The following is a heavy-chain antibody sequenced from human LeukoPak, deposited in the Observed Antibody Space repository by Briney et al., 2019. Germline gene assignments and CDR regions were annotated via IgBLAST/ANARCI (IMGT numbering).Heavy chain of an antibody. CDR3: ARGLRYDSSGYYRYYYYYYGMDV. D-gene: IGHD3-22*01. J-gene: IGHJ6*02. V-gene: IGHV4-34*01. CDR1: GGSSSGYY. Sequence: SETLSLTCAVYGGSSSGYYWSWIRQPPGKGLEWIGEINHSGSTNYNPSLKSRVTISVDTSKNQFSLKLSSVTAADTAVYYCARGLRYDSSGYYRYYYYYYGMDVWGQGTTVTVSS. CDR2: INHSGST.